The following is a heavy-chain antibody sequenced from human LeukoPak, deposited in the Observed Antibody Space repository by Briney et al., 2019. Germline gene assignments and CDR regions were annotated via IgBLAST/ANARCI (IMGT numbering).Heavy chain of an antibody. Sequence: ASVKVSCKASGYTFTSYGISWVRQAPGQGLEWMGRIIPILGIANYAQKFQGRVTITADKSTSTAYMELSSLRSEDTAVYYCARSSSGWYEYNFDYWGQGTLVTVSS. D-gene: IGHD6-19*01. CDR2: IIPILGIA. V-gene: IGHV1-69*04. J-gene: IGHJ4*02. CDR1: GYTFTSYG. CDR3: ARSSSGWYEYNFDY.